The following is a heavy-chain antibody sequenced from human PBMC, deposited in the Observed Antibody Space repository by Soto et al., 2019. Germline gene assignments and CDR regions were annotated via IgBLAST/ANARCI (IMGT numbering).Heavy chain of an antibody. D-gene: IGHD2-21*02. CDR1: WLNIVNLA. V-gene: IGHV3-23*01. CDR2: IGASGGTT. Sequence: GGVLRDPCGASWLNIVNLAIRRVSQEPRKGLEWVSAIGASGGTTDYADSVKGRFTISKDNSKNTLYLQMNSLRAEDTAVYYCAKLLSTTTASLIGYWGQGTLVTVS. CDR3: AKLLSTTTASLIGY. J-gene: IGHJ4*02.